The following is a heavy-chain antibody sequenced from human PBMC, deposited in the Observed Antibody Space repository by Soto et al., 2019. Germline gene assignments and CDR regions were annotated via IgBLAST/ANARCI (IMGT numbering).Heavy chain of an antibody. D-gene: IGHD2-15*01. CDR3: AREECSGGSCYPGGY. J-gene: IGHJ4*02. CDR2: INSDGSST. V-gene: IGHV3-74*01. Sequence: EVQLVESGGGLVQPGGSLRLSCAASGFTFSSYWMHWVRQAPGQGLVWVSRINSDGSSTSYADSVKGRFTISRDNDKNTLYLQMNSLRAEDTAVYYCAREECSGGSCYPGGYWGQGTLVTVSS. CDR1: GFTFSSYW.